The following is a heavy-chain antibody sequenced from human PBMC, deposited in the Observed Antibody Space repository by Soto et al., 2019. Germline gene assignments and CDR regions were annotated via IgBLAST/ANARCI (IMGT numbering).Heavy chain of an antibody. CDR2: IIPILGIA. CDR1: GGTFSSYT. V-gene: IGHV1-69*02. J-gene: IGHJ4*02. Sequence: GASVKVSCKASGGTFSSYTISWVRQAPGQGLEWMGRIIPILGIANYAQKFQGRVTITADKSTSTAYMELSSLRSEDTAVYYCASLHSSGCYLDYWGQGTLVTVSS. D-gene: IGHD6-19*01. CDR3: ASLHSSGCYLDY.